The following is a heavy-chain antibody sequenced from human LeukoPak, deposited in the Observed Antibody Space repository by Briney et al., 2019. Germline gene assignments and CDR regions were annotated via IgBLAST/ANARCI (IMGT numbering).Heavy chain of an antibody. D-gene: IGHD6-13*01. CDR1: RFTLSTYW. CDR2: ISYDGSNK. J-gene: IGHJ4*02. CDR3: AKDRPPYSSSWYHFDY. V-gene: IGHV3-30*18. Sequence: PGGSLRLSCAASRFTLSTYWMSWVRQAPGKGLEWVAVISYDGSNKYYADSVKGRFTISRDNSKNTLYLQMNSLRAEDTAVYYCAKDRPPYSSSWYHFDYWGQGTLVTVSS.